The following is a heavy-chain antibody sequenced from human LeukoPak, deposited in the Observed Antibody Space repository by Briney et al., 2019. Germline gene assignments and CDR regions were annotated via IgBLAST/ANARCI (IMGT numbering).Heavy chain of an antibody. J-gene: IGHJ5*02. CDR3: ARHLDSSGYPNPLVQPPRAFDP. D-gene: IGHD3-22*01. CDR1: CGSISSSSYY. CDR2: IYYSGST. Sequence: PSETLSLTCTVPCGSISSSSYYWGWIRQPPGKGLEWIGSIYYSGSTYYNPSLKSRVTISVDTSKNQFSLKLSSVTAADTAVYYCARHLDSSGYPNPLVQPPRAFDPWGQGTLVTVSS. V-gene: IGHV4-39*01.